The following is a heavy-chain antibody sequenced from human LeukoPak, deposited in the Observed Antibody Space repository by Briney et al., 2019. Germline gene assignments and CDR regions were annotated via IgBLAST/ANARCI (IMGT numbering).Heavy chain of an antibody. D-gene: IGHD2-2*01. CDR3: ASDEPLGYCSSTSCAPD. Sequence: GGSLRLSCAASGFTFSSYAMSWVRQAPGKGLEWVSAISGSGGSTYYADSVKGRFTISRDNSKNTLYLQMNSLRAEDTAVYYCASDEPLGYCSSTSCAPDWGQGTLVTVSS. CDR1: GFTFSSYA. CDR2: ISGSGGST. J-gene: IGHJ4*02. V-gene: IGHV3-23*01.